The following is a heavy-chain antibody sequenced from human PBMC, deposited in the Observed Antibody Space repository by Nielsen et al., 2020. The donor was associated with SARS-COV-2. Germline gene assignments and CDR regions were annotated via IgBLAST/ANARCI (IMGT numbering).Heavy chain of an antibody. V-gene: IGHV3-21*05. CDR1: GFTFSSYG. CDR3: TTDHWGYFDY. Sequence: GESLKISCAASGFTFSSYGMHWVRQAPGKGLEWVSYISSSSSYIYYADSVKGRFTISRDNAKNSLYLQMNSLRAEDTAVYYCTTDHWGYFDYWGQGTLVTVSS. J-gene: IGHJ4*02. D-gene: IGHD7-27*01. CDR2: ISSSSSYI.